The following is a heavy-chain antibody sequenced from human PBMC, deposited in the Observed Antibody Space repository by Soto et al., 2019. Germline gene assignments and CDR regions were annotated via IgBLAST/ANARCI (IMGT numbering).Heavy chain of an antibody. V-gene: IGHV4-4*02. D-gene: IGHD3-3*01. CDR3: VRRTYYDFWSGYSSRDYYYYGMDV. CDR1: GGSISSSNW. CDR2: IYHSGST. Sequence: PSETLSLTCAVSGGSISSSNWWSWVRQPPGKGLEWIGEIYHSGSTNYNPSLKSRVTISVDKSKNQFSLKLSSVTAADTAVYYCVRRTYYDFWSGYSSRDYYYYGMDVWGQGTTVTVSS. J-gene: IGHJ6*02.